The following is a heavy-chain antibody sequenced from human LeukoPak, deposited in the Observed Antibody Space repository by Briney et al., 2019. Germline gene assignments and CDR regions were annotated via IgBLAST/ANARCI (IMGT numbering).Heavy chain of an antibody. CDR3: ARAGQWLPINNWFDP. D-gene: IGHD6-19*01. Sequence: SETLSLTCAVYGGSFSGYYWSWIRQPPGKGLEWIGEINHSGSTNYNPSLKSRVTISVDTSKNQFSLKLSSVTAADTAVYYCARAGQWLPINNWFDPWGQGTLVTVSS. CDR1: GGSFSGYY. J-gene: IGHJ5*02. V-gene: IGHV4-34*01. CDR2: INHSGST.